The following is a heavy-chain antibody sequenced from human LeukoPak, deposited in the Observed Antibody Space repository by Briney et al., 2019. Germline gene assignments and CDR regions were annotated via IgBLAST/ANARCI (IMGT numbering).Heavy chain of an antibody. CDR3: AKVNTMVRGVINWFDP. J-gene: IGHJ5*02. Sequence: ASVKVSCKASGYTFTSYGISWVRQAPGQGLEWMGWISAYNGNTNYAQKLQGRVTMTTDTSTSTAYMELSSLRSEDTAVYYCAKVNTMVRGVINWFDPWGQGTLVTVSS. CDR1: GYTFTSYG. D-gene: IGHD3-10*01. CDR2: ISAYNGNT. V-gene: IGHV1-18*01.